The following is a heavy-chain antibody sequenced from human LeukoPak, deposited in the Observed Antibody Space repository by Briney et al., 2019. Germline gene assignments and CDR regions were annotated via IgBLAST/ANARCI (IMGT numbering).Heavy chain of an antibody. D-gene: IGHD6-13*01. J-gene: IGHJ4*02. Sequence: SETLSLTCTVSGGSISSGSYYWSWIRQPAGKGLEWIGRIYTSGSTNYNPSLKSRVTISVDRSKNQFSLKLSSVTAADTAVYYCARAIGSWYFDYWGQGTLVTVSS. CDR2: IYTSGST. V-gene: IGHV4-61*02. CDR1: GGSISSGSYY. CDR3: ARAIGSWYFDY.